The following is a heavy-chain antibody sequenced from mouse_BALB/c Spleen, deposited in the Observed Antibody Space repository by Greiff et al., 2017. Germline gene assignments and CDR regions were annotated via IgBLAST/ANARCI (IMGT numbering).Heavy chain of an antibody. D-gene: IGHD1-1*01. CDR1: GYAFTNSL. V-gene: IGHV1-54*01. CDR2: INPGSGGT. Sequence: QVQLKQSGAELVRPGTSVKVSCTASGYAFTNSLIEWVKQRPGQGLEWIGVINPGSGGTNYNEKFKGKATLTADKSSSTAYMQLSSLTSDDSAVYFWAREGTYYYGSKDYFDYWGQGTTLTVSS. CDR3: AREGTYYYGSKDYFDY. J-gene: IGHJ2*01.